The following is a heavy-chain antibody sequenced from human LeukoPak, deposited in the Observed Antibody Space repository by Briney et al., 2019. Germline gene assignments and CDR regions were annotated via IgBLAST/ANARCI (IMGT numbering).Heavy chain of an antibody. CDR2: IYDNVNT. Sequence: PSETLSLTCTISRGSINSYYWTWIRQPPGKGLEWVGYIYDNVNTNYNPSLKSRVTISVDTSKNQFSLKLSSVTAADTAVYYCARGRITIFGVLTPHFHYWGQGTLVTVAS. J-gene: IGHJ4*02. CDR3: ARGRITIFGVLTPHFHY. CDR1: RGSINSYY. D-gene: IGHD3-3*01. V-gene: IGHV4-59*01.